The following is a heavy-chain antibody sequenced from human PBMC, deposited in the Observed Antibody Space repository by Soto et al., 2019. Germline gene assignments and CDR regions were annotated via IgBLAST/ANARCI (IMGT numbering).Heavy chain of an antibody. CDR2: ISSSGTGI. Sequence: GGSLRLSCAASGFTFSDYYMTWIRQAPGKGLEWVSYISSSGTGIYYADSVKGRFTISRDNAKKSLYLQMSSLRAEDTAVYYCARAFSDAFDIWGQGTMVAVSS. CDR3: ARAFSDAFDI. J-gene: IGHJ3*02. CDR1: GFTFSDYY. V-gene: IGHV3-11*01.